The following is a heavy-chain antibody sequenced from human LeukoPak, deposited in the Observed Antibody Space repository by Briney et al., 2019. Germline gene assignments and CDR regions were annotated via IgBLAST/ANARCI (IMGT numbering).Heavy chain of an antibody. D-gene: IGHD2-2*02. J-gene: IGHJ6*03. CDR2: IRYDGSNK. V-gene: IGHV3-30*02. CDR3: AKDRDCSSTSCYRGYYYYYMDV. Sequence: GSLRFSCAASGFTFSSYGMHWVLQAPGKGLEWVAFIRYDGSNKYYADSVKGRFTISRDNSKNTLYLQMNSLRAEDTAVYYCAKDRDCSSTSCYRGYYYYYMDVWGKGTTVTVSS. CDR1: GFTFSSYG.